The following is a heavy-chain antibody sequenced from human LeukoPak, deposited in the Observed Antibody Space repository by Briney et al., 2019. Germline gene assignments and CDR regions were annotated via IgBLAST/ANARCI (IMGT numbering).Heavy chain of an antibody. CDR2: IYSSEFT. J-gene: IGHJ4*02. CDR3: ARGSDDYKLGNY. Sequence: PSETLSLSCTVSGASFDNSYCWTWVRQPPGKRPEWIGTIYSSEFTYYSPSLRSRVTISADTSKNLFSLRLTSVTAADTAVYYCARGSDDYKLGNYWGQGFLVTASS. CDR1: GASFDNSYC. V-gene: IGHV4-39*01. D-gene: IGHD4/OR15-4a*01.